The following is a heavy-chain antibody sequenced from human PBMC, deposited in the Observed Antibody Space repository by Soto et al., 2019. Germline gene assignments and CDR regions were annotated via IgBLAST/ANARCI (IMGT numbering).Heavy chain of an antibody. Sequence: ALTCTVSGASLRSGSYYWSWIRQPPGKGLEWIGYFYYTGTTKYNPSLESRVTISADTSKNQFSLNLTSVTAADTAVYYCARISYWVKDYWGQGALVTVSS. CDR3: ARISYWVKDY. CDR1: GASLRSGSYY. CDR2: FYYTGTT. D-gene: IGHD2-8*02. V-gene: IGHV4-61*01. J-gene: IGHJ4*02.